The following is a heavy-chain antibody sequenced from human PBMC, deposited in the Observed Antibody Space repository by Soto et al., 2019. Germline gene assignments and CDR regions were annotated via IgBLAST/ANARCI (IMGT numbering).Heavy chain of an antibody. Sequence: QVQLVESGGGVVQPGRSLRLSCAASGFTFSRYGMHWVRQAPGKGLEWVAVISYDGSNKYYADSVKGRFTISRDNSKNTLYLQMNSLRAEDTAVYYCAKALPEYSSSSGYYWGQGTLVTVSS. D-gene: IGHD6-6*01. CDR3: AKALPEYSSSSGYY. V-gene: IGHV3-30*18. CDR2: ISYDGSNK. CDR1: GFTFSRYG. J-gene: IGHJ4*02.